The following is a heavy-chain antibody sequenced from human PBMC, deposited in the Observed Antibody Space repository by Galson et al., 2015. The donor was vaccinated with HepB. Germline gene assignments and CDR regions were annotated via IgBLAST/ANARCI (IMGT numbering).Heavy chain of an antibody. CDR3: AKGTVFDWLLKFEY. J-gene: IGHJ4*02. CDR2: ISNGGNNT. CDR1: GFTFRTFA. V-gene: IGHV3-23*03. D-gene: IGHD3-9*01. Sequence: SLRLSCAASGFTFRTFAMSWVRHTPGKGLECVSVISNGGNNTYYADSVKGRFTISRDNSKNTLSLQMNGLRAEDTAVYYCAKGTVFDWLLKFEYWGQGALVTVSS.